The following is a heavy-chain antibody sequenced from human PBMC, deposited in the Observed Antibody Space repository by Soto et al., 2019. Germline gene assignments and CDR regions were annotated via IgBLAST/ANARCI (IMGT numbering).Heavy chain of an antibody. D-gene: IGHD2-15*01. CDR1: GGSISSYY. CDR3: ARDIVVVVAANYYYYGMDV. Sequence: QVQLQESGPGLVKPSETLSLTCTVSGGSISSYYWSWIRQPAGKGLEWIVRIYTSGSTNYNPSLKRRVTMSVDTSKNQFSLKLSSVTAADTAVYYCARDIVVVVAANYYYYGMDVWGQGTTVTVSS. V-gene: IGHV4-4*07. CDR2: IYTSGST. J-gene: IGHJ6*02.